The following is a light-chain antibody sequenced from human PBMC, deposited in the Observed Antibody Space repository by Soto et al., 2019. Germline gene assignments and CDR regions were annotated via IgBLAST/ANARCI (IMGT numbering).Light chain of an antibody. J-gene: IGKJ5*01. CDR2: GAS. V-gene: IGKV3-15*01. CDR1: QTVPSR. CDR3: QQYKSWPPIT. Sequence: EIVMTQSPATLSVSPGEGVTLSCRASQTVPSRIAWYQQKPGQAPSLLIYGASTRATGVPDRFSGTGSETESTLTSSSLKSEDYAVYYCQQYKSWPPITFGQGTRLEI.